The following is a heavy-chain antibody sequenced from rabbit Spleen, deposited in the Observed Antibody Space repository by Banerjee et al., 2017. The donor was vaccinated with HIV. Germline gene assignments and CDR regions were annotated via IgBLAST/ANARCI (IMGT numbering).Heavy chain of an antibody. V-gene: IGHV1S40*01. CDR1: GFDFSSSYY. CDR3: ARDGAGGSYFAL. CDR2: IASSSGST. J-gene: IGHJ4*01. D-gene: IGHD8-1*01. Sequence: QSLEESGGDLVKPGASLTLTCTASGFDFSSSYYMCWVRQAPGKGPEWIACIASSSGSTYYASWVNGRFTISRSTSLNTVTLQMTSLTAADTATYFCARDGAGGSYFALWGQGTLVTVS.